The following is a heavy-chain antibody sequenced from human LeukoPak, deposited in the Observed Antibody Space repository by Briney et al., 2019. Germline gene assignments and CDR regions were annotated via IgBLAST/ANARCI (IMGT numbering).Heavy chain of an antibody. Sequence: SVKVSCKPSGYTFSNYGISWVRQAPGQGLEWMGGIIPIFGTANYAQKFQGRVTITADESTSTAYMELSSLRSEDTAVYYCAIPLYNWNDTGIYYYYGMDVWGQGTTVTVSS. D-gene: IGHD1-1*01. J-gene: IGHJ6*02. V-gene: IGHV1-69*13. CDR2: IIPIFGTA. CDR1: GYTFSNYG. CDR3: AIPLYNWNDTGIYYYYGMDV.